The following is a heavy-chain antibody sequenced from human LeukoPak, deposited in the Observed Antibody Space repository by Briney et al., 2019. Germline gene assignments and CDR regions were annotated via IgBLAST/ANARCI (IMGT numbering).Heavy chain of an antibody. CDR3: AKVPYSYYYYYMDV. Sequence: GGSLRLSCAASGFTFSSYSMNWVRQAPGKGLEWVSYISSSSSTIYYADSVKGRFTISRDNAKNSLYLQMNSLRAEDTAVYYCAKVPYSYYYYYMDVWGKGTTVTISS. J-gene: IGHJ6*03. V-gene: IGHV3-48*01. D-gene: IGHD2-15*01. CDR2: ISSSSSTI. CDR1: GFTFSSYS.